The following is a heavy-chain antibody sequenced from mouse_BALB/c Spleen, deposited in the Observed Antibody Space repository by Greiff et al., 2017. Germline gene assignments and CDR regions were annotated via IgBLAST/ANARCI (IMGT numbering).Heavy chain of an antibody. CDR2: INPSTGYT. V-gene: IGHV1-7*01. CDR1: GYTFTSYW. Sequence: QVQLQQPGAELAKPGASVKMSCKASGYTFTSYWMHWVKQRPGQGLEWIGYINPSTGYTEYNQKFKNKATLTADKSSSTAYMQLSSLTSEDSAVYYCAQRRLTGTFWFAYWGEGTLVTVSA. D-gene: IGHD4-1*01. J-gene: IGHJ3*01. CDR3: AQRRLTGTFWFAY.